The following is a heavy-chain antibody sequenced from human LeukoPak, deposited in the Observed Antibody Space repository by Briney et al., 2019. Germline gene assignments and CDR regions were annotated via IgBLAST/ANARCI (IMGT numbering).Heavy chain of an antibody. CDR1: GFTFSSYS. CDR2: ISSSSSYI. V-gene: IGHV3-21*01. Sequence: GGSLRLSCAASGFTFSSYSMNWVRQAPGKGLEWVSSISSSSSYIYYADLVKGRFTISRDNAKNSLYLQMNSLRAEDTAVYYCARSGDSSSWYGDYWGQGTLVTVSS. J-gene: IGHJ4*02. CDR3: ARSGDSSSWYGDY. D-gene: IGHD6-13*01.